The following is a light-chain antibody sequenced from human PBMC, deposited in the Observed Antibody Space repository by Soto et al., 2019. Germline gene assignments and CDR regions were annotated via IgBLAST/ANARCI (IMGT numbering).Light chain of an antibody. CDR3: AAWDDSLSGWV. CDR1: SSNIGSNY. Sequence: QSVLTQSPSASGTPGQRVTISCSGSSSNIGSNYVYWYQPLPGTAPKLLIYRNNQRPSGVPDRFSGSKSGTSASLAISGLRSEDEADYYCAAWDDSLSGWVFGGGTKVTVL. CDR2: RNN. V-gene: IGLV1-47*01. J-gene: IGLJ3*02.